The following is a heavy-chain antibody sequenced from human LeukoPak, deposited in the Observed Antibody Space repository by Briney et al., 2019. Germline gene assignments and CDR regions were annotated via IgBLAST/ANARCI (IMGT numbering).Heavy chain of an antibody. J-gene: IGHJ4*02. V-gene: IGHV1-46*03. D-gene: IGHD2-2*01. CDR1: GYTFTSYY. Sequence: ASVKVSCKASGYTFTSYYMHWVRQAPGQGLEWMGIINPSGGSTSYAQKFQGRVTMTRDTSTSTVYMELSSLRSEDTAVYYCAGTKNGYQLLCLFDYWGQGTLVTVSS. CDR2: INPSGGST. CDR3: AGTKNGYQLLCLFDY.